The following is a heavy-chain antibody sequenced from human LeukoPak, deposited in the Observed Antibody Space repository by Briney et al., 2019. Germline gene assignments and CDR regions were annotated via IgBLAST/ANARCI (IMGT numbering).Heavy chain of an antibody. CDR2: IYSGGST. Sequence: GGSLRLSCAASGFTFRTYSMNWVRQAPGKGLEWVSVIYSGGSTYYADSVKGRFTISRDNSKNTLYLQMNSLRAEDTAVYYCSGCLSTSCYAGIEYFQHWGQGTLVTVSS. CDR1: GFTFRTYS. J-gene: IGHJ1*01. D-gene: IGHD2-2*01. CDR3: SGCLSTSCYAGIEYFQH. V-gene: IGHV3-66*01.